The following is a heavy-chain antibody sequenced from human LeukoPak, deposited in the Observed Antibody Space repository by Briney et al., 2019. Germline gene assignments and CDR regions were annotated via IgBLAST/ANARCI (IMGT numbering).Heavy chain of an antibody. CDR1: GLTFNDFG. CDR3: AKEILRLSAPCTRGFDY. V-gene: IGHV3-43*02. J-gene: IGHJ4*02. D-gene: IGHD2-8*01. CDR2: ISGDGGST. Sequence: GGSLRLSCSASGLTFNDFGIHWVRQAPGKGLEWVSFISGDGGSTYYADSVRGRFTISRDNSKNSLYLQMNSLRPEDTAFYYCAKEILRLSAPCTRGFDYLGQGTLVNGSS.